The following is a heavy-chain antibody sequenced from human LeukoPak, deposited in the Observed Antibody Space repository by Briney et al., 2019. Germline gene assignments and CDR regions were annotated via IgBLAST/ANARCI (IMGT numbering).Heavy chain of an antibody. Sequence: ASVKVSCKASGYTFTNYDINWVRQATGQGLEWMGWMNPNSGTTGYAQKFLGRVTITRNTSISTTYMELSSLRSEDTAVYYCARVSGYYYGMDVWGQGTTVTVSS. D-gene: IGHD3-3*01. CDR1: GYTFTNYD. J-gene: IGHJ6*02. V-gene: IGHV1-8*03. CDR3: ARVSGYYYGMDV. CDR2: MNPNSGTT.